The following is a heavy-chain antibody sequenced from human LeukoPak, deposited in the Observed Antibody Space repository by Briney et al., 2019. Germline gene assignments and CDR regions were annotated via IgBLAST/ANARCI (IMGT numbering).Heavy chain of an antibody. CDR3: ARTFGVTAHFDY. CDR2: INPSGGST. V-gene: IGHV1-46*01. D-gene: IGHD3-16*01. Sequence: ASVKVSCKASGYTFTSYYIHWVRQAPGQGLEWMGIINPSGGSTSYAQRFQGRVTMTRDTSTSTVYMELSSLRSEDTAVYFCARTFGVTAHFDYWGQGTLVTVSS. J-gene: IGHJ4*02. CDR1: GYTFTSYY.